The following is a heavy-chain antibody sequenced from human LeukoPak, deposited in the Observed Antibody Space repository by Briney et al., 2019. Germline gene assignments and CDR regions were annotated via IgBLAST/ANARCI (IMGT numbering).Heavy chain of an antibody. CDR3: ARPVGTTVSVVY. J-gene: IGHJ4*02. Sequence: SMRPCNAASDFTSSSHWMCWLRQPPEGVLVWASVISPDGSTTNYAESVKSRFTISGDIATNTLYLQMNRLRAEDTAVYYCARPVGTTVSVVYWGQRTLCTASS. CDR1: DFTSSSHW. CDR2: ISPDGSTT. V-gene: IGHV3-74*01. D-gene: IGHD1-26*01.